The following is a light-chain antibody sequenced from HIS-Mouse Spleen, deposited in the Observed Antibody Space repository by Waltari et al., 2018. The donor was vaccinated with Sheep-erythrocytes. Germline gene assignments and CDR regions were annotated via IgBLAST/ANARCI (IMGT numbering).Light chain of an antibody. CDR3: QAWDSSTVV. V-gene: IGLV3-1*01. Sequence: SYELTQPPSVSVSPGQTASITCSGDKLGDKYACWYHQKPGQPPVLVIYQDSKRPPWIPARFAGSNSGNTATLTLSGTQAMDEADYYCQAWDSSTVVFGGGTKLTVL. CDR2: QDS. CDR1: KLGDKY. J-gene: IGLJ2*01.